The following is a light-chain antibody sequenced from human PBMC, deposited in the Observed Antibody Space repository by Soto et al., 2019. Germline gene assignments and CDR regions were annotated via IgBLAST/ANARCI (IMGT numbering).Light chain of an antibody. Sequence: EIVMTQSPATLSVSPGERVTLSCRASQSVNSNLAWYQQKPGQAPRLLIHGASTRATTNPGRFSGSGSGTEFTLTISSLQSEDFAVYYCQQYNNWPLTFCGGTKVEIK. CDR3: QQYNNWPLT. J-gene: IGKJ4*01. V-gene: IGKV3-15*01. CDR1: QSVNSN. CDR2: GAS.